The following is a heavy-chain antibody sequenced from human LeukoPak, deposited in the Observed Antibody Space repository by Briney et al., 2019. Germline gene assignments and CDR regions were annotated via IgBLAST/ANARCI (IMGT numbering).Heavy chain of an antibody. Sequence: ASVKVSCKASGYTFTDYFMHWVRQVPGQGLEWMGCINVYIGGAHYAQKFQDRLSMTRDTSFNTAYMELSSLRSDDTAVYYCARDILGRSNGGSNYFGMEVWGQGTTVTVSS. CDR2: INVYIGGA. J-gene: IGHJ6*02. CDR3: ARDILGRSNGGSNYFGMEV. CDR1: GYTFTDYF. V-gene: IGHV1-2*02. D-gene: IGHD2-8*01.